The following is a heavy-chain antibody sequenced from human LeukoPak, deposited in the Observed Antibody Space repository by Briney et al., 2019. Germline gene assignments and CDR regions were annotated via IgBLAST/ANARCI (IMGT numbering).Heavy chain of an antibody. CDR1: GFTFSSYA. V-gene: IGHV3-7*01. J-gene: IGHJ4*02. CDR3: AREASGSRPYFDY. D-gene: IGHD6-19*01. CDR2: IRQDGSVQ. Sequence: GGSLRLSCAASGFTFSSYAMSWVRQAPGKGLEWVANIRQDGSVQNYVDPVKGRFTISRDNAKNSLYLQMNSLRAEDTAVYYCAREASGSRPYFDYWGQGTLVTVSS.